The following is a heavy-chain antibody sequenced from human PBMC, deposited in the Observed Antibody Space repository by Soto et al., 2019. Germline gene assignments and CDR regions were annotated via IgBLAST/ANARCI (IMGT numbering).Heavy chain of an antibody. CDR3: ARERIAARWGFYGMDV. CDR1: GGTFSSYA. D-gene: IGHD6-6*01. Sequence: QVQLVQSGAEVKKPGSSVKVSCKASGGTFSSYAISWVRQAPGQGLEWMGGIIPIFGTANYAQKFQSRVTITADKSTSTAYMELSSLRSEDTAVYYCARERIAARWGFYGMDVWGQGTTVTVSS. V-gene: IGHV1-69*06. CDR2: IIPIFGTA. J-gene: IGHJ6*02.